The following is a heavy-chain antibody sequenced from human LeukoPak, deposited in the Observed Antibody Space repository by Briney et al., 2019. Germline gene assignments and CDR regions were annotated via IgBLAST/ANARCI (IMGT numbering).Heavy chain of an antibody. CDR2: IIPIFGKA. J-gene: IGHJ4*02. Sequence: ASVKVSCKASGGTFSSYAISWVRQAPGQGLEWMGGIIPIFGKANYAQKFQGRVTITADESTSTAYMELSSLRSEDTAVYYCARDRHRNSGWYYWGQGTLVTVSS. V-gene: IGHV1-69*13. CDR1: GGTFSSYA. D-gene: IGHD6-19*01. CDR3: ARDRHRNSGWYY.